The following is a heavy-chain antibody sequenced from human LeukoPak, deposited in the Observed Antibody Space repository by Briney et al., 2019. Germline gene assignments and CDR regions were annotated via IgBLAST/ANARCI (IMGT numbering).Heavy chain of an antibody. CDR1: GFTFSTYA. D-gene: IGHD5-18*01. J-gene: IGHJ6*02. V-gene: IGHV3-30-3*01. Sequence: GRSLRLSCVASGFTFSTYAMHWVRQAPGKGLEWVAVILYDGNNKYYADSVKGRFTISRDNSKNTLYLQVNSLRAEDTAVYYCARGRKYSYGTYYYGLDVWGQGTTVTVCS. CDR3: ARGRKYSYGTYYYGLDV. CDR2: ILYDGNNK.